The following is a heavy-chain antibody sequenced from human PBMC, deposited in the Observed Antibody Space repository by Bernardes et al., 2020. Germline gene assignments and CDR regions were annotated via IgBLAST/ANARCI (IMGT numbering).Heavy chain of an antibody. J-gene: IGHJ4*02. Sequence: GGSLRLSCAASGFTFSDYYMSWIRQAPGKGLEWVSYISSSSSYTNYADSVKGRFTISRDNAKKSLYLQMNSLRAEDTAVYYCARGVVMQDITGYFDYWGQGTLVTVSS. V-gene: IGHV3-11*06. CDR2: ISSSSSYT. D-gene: IGHD3-3*01. CDR1: GFTFSDYY. CDR3: ARGVVMQDITGYFDY.